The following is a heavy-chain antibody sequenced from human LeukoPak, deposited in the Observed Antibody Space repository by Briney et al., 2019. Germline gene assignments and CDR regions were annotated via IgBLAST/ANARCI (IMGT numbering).Heavy chain of an antibody. J-gene: IGHJ4*02. CDR2: IYYGGST. CDR3: ARLFGFSSYYFDY. CDR1: GFTFSSYSMN. D-gene: IGHD3-10*01. Sequence: GSLRLSCAASGFTFSSYSMNWVRQAPGKGLEWIGSIYYGGSTYYNPSLKSRVTISVDTSKNQFSLKLSSVTAADTAVYYCARLFGFSSYYFDYWGQGTLVTVSS. V-gene: IGHV4-39*01.